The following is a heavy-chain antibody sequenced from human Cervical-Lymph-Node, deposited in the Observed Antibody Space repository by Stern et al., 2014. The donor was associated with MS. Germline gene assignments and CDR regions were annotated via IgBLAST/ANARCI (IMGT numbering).Heavy chain of an antibody. Sequence: MQLVQSGGEVKKAGESLKISCKGSGYSFSNTWIGWVRQMPGKGLEWMGFIYPEDSDTRYSPSFQGQGSISADTSISTTYLHWSSLKASDTAMYFCARPLRGINNAFDAWGQGTMVTVYS. D-gene: IGHD3-10*01. CDR2: IYPEDSDT. J-gene: IGHJ3*01. CDR1: GYSFSNTW. V-gene: IGHV5-51*01. CDR3: ARPLRGINNAFDA.